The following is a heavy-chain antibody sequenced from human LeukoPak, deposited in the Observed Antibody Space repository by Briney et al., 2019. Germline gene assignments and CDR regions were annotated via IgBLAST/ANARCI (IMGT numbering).Heavy chain of an antibody. D-gene: IGHD6-13*01. CDR3: ARQKGAAGWFDP. J-gene: IGHJ5*02. V-gene: IGHV3-13*01. CDR1: GFTFSSYD. CDR2: IGTAGDT. Sequence: GGSLRLSCAASGFTFSSYDMHWVRQPTGGGLEWVSGIGTAGDTYYLGSVKGRFTISRESARNSLYLQMNSLRAEDTAVYYCARQKGAAGWFDPWGQGTLVTVSS.